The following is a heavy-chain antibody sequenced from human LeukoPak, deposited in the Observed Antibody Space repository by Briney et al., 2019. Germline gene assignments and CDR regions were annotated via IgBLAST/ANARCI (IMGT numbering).Heavy chain of an antibody. CDR2: FDPEDGET. Sequence: GASVKVSCKVSGYTLTELSMHWVRQAPGKGLEWMGGFDPEDGETIYAQKFQGRVTMTEDTSTDTAYMELSSLSSEDTAVYYCATFALPVVPAASDYYYGMDVWGQGTTVTVSS. CDR1: GYTLTELS. D-gene: IGHD2-2*01. V-gene: IGHV1-24*01. J-gene: IGHJ6*02. CDR3: ATFALPVVPAASDYYYGMDV.